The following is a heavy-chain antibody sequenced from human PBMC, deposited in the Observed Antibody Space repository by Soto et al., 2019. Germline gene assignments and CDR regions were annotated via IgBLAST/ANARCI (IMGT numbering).Heavy chain of an antibody. CDR2: IYHSGST. CDR1: GGSISSGGYS. J-gene: IGHJ4*02. Sequence: QLQLQESGSGLVKPSQTLSLTCAVSGGSISSGGYSWSWIRQPPGKGLEWIGYIYHSGSTYYNPSLKSRVTISVDRSKNQFSLKLSSVTAADTAVYYCARRSECISTSCYGFDYWGQGTLVTVSS. V-gene: IGHV4-30-2*01. D-gene: IGHD2-2*01. CDR3: ARRSECISTSCYGFDY.